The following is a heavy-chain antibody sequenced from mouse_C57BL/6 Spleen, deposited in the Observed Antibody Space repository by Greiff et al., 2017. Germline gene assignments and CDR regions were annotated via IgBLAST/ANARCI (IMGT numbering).Heavy chain of an antibody. J-gene: IGHJ3*01. D-gene: IGHD1-1*01. CDR2: IYPRSGNT. V-gene: IGHV1-81*01. CDR3: AREENYYAY. Sequence: QVQLQQSGAELARPGASVKLSCKASGYTFTSYGISWVKQRTGQGLEWIGEIYPRSGNTYYNEKFKGKATLTADKSSSTAYMELRRLPSEDSAVYFCAREENYYAYWGQGTLVTVSA. CDR1: GYTFTSYG.